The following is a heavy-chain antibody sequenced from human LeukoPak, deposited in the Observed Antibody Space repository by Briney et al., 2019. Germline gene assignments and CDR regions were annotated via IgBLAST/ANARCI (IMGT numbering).Heavy chain of an antibody. J-gene: IGHJ4*02. CDR2: INHRGST. Sequence: SETLSLTCAVYGGSFSGYYWTWIRQPPGKGLEWIAEINHRGSTSYNPSLKSRITISVDTSKNQFSLKLNSVTAADTAVYYCARANYRSGWTVKKLDYWGQGTLVTVSS. CDR3: ARANYRSGWTVKKLDY. D-gene: IGHD6-25*01. CDR1: GGSFSGYY. V-gene: IGHV4-34*01.